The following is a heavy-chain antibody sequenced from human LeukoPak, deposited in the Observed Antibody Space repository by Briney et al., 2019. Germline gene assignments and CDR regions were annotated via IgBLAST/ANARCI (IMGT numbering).Heavy chain of an antibody. CDR2: IKQDGNEK. CDR1: GFTFSSYW. J-gene: IGHJ4*02. D-gene: IGHD1-26*01. V-gene: IGHV3-7*01. Sequence: GGSLRLSCAASGFTFSSYWMSWVRQAPGKGVEWVANIKQDGNEKYYVDSVKGRFTISRDNAKNSLYLQMNSLRAEDTAVYYCARDKAVGATLFDYWGQGTLVTVSS. CDR3: ARDKAVGATLFDY.